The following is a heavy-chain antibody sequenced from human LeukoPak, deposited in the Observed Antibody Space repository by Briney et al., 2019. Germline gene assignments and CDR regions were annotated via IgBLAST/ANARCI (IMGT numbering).Heavy chain of an antibody. CDR1: GGSFSGYY. CDR3: ARQAPRRDGFHLFDY. D-gene: IGHD5-24*01. J-gene: IGHJ4*02. Sequence: PSETLCLTCAVYGGSFSGYYWSWISQPPGKGLEWIGEINRSGRTNYNPSLKSRGTISVDTSKNQFSLKLRSVTAADTAVYYGARQAPRRDGFHLFDYWGQGTLVTVSS. V-gene: IGHV4-34*01. CDR2: INRSGRT.